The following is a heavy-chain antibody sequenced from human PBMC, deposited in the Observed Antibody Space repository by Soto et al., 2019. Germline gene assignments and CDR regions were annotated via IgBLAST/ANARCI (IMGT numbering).Heavy chain of an antibody. V-gene: IGHV3-23*01. CDR1: GFTFSSYA. CDR2: ISGSGGST. J-gene: IGHJ4*02. Sequence: EVQLLESGGGLVQPGGSLRLSCAASGFTFSSYAMSWVRQAPGKGLEWVSAISGSGGSTYYADSVKGRFTISRDNSKNTLYVQMNSLRAEDTAVYYCAKCPKQWLDYFDYWGQGTLVTVSS. D-gene: IGHD6-19*01. CDR3: AKCPKQWLDYFDY.